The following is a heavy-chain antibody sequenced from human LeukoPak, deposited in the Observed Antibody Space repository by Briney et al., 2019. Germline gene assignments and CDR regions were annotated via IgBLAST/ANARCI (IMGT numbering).Heavy chain of an antibody. D-gene: IGHD3-3*01. Sequence: GASVKVSRKASGYTFTSYAMNWVRQAPGQGLEWMGWINTNTGNPTYAQGFTGRFVFSLDTSVSTAYLQISSLKAEDTAVYYCAREGTPAYYDFWSGYIANNWFDPWGQGTLVTVSS. J-gene: IGHJ5*02. CDR1: GYTFTSYA. V-gene: IGHV7-4-1*02. CDR2: INTNTGNP. CDR3: AREGTPAYYDFWSGYIANNWFDP.